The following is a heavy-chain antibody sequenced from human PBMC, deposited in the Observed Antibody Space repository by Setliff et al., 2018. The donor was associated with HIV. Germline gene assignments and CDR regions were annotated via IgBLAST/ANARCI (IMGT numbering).Heavy chain of an antibody. D-gene: IGHD6-13*01. CDR2: IHSSGST. J-gene: IGHJ4*02. Sequence: SETLSLTCTVSGGSISSYYWSWIRQPPGKGLEWIGNIHSSGSTNYNPSLKSRVTISADTSKNQFSLKLSSVTAADTAVYFCARHAAAAPFRYWGQGTLVTVSS. CDR3: ARHAAAAPFRY. CDR1: GGSISSYY. V-gene: IGHV4-4*08.